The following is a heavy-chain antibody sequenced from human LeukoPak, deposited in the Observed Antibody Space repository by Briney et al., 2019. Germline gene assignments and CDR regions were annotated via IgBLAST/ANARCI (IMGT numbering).Heavy chain of an antibody. Sequence: GGSLRLSCAASGFTFSSYAMSWVRQAPGKGLEWVSAISGSGGSTYYADFVKGRFTISRDNSKNTLYLQMNSLRAEDTAVYYCAKGPGWELIVGFDYWGQGTLVTVSS. J-gene: IGHJ4*02. CDR2: ISGSGGST. CDR1: GFTFSSYA. D-gene: IGHD1-26*01. CDR3: AKGPGWELIVGFDY. V-gene: IGHV3-23*01.